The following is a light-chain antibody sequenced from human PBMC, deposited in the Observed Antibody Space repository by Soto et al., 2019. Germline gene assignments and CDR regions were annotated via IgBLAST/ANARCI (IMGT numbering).Light chain of an antibody. CDR3: SSYTSSNTWV. J-gene: IGLJ3*02. V-gene: IGLV2-18*02. Sequence: QSALTQPPSVSGSPGQSVTISCTGTSSDVGSYNRVSWYQQPPGTAPKLMIYEVSNRPSGVPDRFSGSKSGNXASLTISGLXXEDEADYYCSSYTSSNTWVFGGG. CDR2: EVS. CDR1: SSDVGSYNR.